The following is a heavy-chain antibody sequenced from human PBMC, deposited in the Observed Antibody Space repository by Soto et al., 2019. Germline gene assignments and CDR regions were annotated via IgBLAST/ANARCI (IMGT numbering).Heavy chain of an antibody. CDR3: ARDSGSSGWFDY. CDR1: GDSVSSNIAT. J-gene: IGHJ4*02. V-gene: IGHV6-1*01. D-gene: IGHD6-19*01. CDR2: TYFRSEWYY. Sequence: SQTLSLTCALSGDSVSSNIATWNWIRQSPSRGLEWLGRTYFRSEWYYDYEVSVKSRITINPERAENQFSLQLNSVTPEDTAVYYCARDSGSSGWFDYWGQGTLVTVSS.